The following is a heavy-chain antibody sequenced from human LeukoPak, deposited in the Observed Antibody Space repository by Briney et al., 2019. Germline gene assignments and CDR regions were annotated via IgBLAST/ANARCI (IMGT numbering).Heavy chain of an antibody. CDR1: GYTFTGYY. J-gene: IGHJ4*02. CDR2: INPNSGGT. Sequence: ASVKVSCKASGYTFTGYYIHWVRQAPGQGLEWMGWINPNSGGTRFAQKFQGRVTMTRDTSISAAYMELSRLRSDDTAVYYCARDPPHRYYDGSGSTSYWGQGTLVTVSS. V-gene: IGHV1-2*02. CDR3: ARDPPHRYYDGSGSTSY. D-gene: IGHD3-22*01.